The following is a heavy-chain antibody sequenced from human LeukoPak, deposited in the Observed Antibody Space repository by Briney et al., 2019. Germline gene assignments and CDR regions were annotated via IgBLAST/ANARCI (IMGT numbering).Heavy chain of an antibody. D-gene: IGHD2-15*01. Sequence: SETLSLTCTVSGGSISSGDYYWSWIRQPPGKGLEWIGYIYYSGSTYYNPSLKSRVTISVDTSKNQFSLKLSSVTAADTAVYYCARDCSGGSCYGAFDIWGQGTMVTVSS. V-gene: IGHV4-30-4*01. J-gene: IGHJ3*02. CDR2: IYYSGST. CDR3: ARDCSGGSCYGAFDI. CDR1: GGSISSGDYY.